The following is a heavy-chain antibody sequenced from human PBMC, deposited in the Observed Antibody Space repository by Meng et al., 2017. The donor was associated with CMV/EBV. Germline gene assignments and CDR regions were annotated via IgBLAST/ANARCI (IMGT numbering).Heavy chain of an antibody. CDR2: ISYDGSNK. CDR3: ARDQYYGMDV. Sequence: GESLKISCAASGFTFSSYAMHWVRQAPGKGLEWVAVISYDGSNKYYADSVKGRFTISRDNSKNTLYLQMNSLRAEDTAVYYCARDQYYGMDVWGQGTTVTVSS. CDR1: GFTFSSYA. J-gene: IGHJ6*02. V-gene: IGHV3-30-3*01.